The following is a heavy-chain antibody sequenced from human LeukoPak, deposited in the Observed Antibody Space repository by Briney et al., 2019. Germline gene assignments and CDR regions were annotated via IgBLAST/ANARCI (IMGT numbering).Heavy chain of an antibody. Sequence: GGSLRLSCAASGFTFRSYGMSWVRQAPGKGLEWVSSFSGSSSSTYYADSVKGRFTISRDNSKNTLYLQMNSLRAEDTAVYYCAKGDSYCGGDCYPDWGQGTLVTVSS. D-gene: IGHD2-21*02. CDR1: GFTFRSYG. CDR3: AKGDSYCGGDCYPD. V-gene: IGHV3-23*01. CDR2: FSGSSSST. J-gene: IGHJ4*02.